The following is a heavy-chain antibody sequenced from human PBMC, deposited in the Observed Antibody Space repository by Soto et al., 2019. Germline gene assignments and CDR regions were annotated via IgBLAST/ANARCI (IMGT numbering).Heavy chain of an antibody. CDR2: IKSKTDGGTT. D-gene: IGHD6-19*01. V-gene: IGHV3-15*01. CDR1: GFTFSNAW. Sequence: NPGGSLRLSCAASGFTFSNAWMSWVRQAPGKGLEWVGRIKSKTDGGTTDYAAPVKGRFTISRDDSKNTLYLQMNSLKTEDTAVYYCTTFLIAVAGTADYWGQGTLVTVS. J-gene: IGHJ4*02. CDR3: TTFLIAVAGTADY.